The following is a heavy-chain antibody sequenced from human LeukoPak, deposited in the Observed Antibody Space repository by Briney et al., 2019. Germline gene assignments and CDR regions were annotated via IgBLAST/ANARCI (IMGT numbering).Heavy chain of an antibody. V-gene: IGHV3-30*18. J-gene: IGHJ4*02. CDR2: ISYDGSNK. CDR1: GFTFSSYG. Sequence: GGSLRLSCAASGFTFSSYGMHWVRQAPGKRLEWVAVISYDGSNKYYADSVKGRFTISRDNSKNTLYLQMNSLRAEDTAVYYCAKDSFYGDYYGYWGQGTLVTVSS. CDR3: AKDSFYGDYYGY. D-gene: IGHD4-17*01.